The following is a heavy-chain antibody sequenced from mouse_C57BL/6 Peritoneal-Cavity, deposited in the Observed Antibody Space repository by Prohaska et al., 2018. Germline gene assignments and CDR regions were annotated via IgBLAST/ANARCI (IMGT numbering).Heavy chain of an antibody. Sequence: QVQLQQPGAELVKPGASVKLSCKASGHTFTSYWMQWVKQRPGQGLEWIGEIDPSDGYANYNQKFKGKATLTVDIFSSTAYMQLSSLTSEDSAVYYCATLVFAYWGQGTLVTVSA. CDR3: ATLVFAY. D-gene: IGHD6-1*01. CDR1: GHTFTSYW. V-gene: IGHV1-50*01. J-gene: IGHJ3*01. CDR2: IDPSDGYA.